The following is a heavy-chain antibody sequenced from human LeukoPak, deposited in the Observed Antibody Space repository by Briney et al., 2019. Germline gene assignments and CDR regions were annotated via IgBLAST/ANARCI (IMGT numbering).Heavy chain of an antibody. V-gene: IGHV5-10-1*01. CDR1: GYSFTNYW. CDR3: ARDNPTRHIVVVTAKNWFDP. CDR2: IDPSDSYT. J-gene: IGHJ5*02. Sequence: GESLKISCKGSGYSFTNYWIAWVRQMPGKGLEWMGRIDPSDSYTNYSPSFQGHVTISADKSISTAYLQWSSLKASDTAMYYCARDNPTRHIVVVTAKNWFDPWGQGTLVTVSS. D-gene: IGHD2-21*02.